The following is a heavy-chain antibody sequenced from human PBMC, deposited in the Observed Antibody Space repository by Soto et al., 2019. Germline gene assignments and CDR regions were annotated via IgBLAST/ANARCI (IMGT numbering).Heavy chain of an antibody. V-gene: IGHV1-46*01. D-gene: IGHD2-2*01. Sequence: QVQLVQSGAEVKKPGASVKVSCKASGYTFTSYYMHWVRQVPGQGLEWMGIINPSGGSTSYAQKFQGRVTMTRDTSTSTVYMELSSLRSEDTAVYYCAREGGWGYCSSTSCYGVRFDYWGQGTLVTVSS. J-gene: IGHJ4*02. CDR1: GYTFTSYY. CDR3: AREGGWGYCSSTSCYGVRFDY. CDR2: INPSGGST.